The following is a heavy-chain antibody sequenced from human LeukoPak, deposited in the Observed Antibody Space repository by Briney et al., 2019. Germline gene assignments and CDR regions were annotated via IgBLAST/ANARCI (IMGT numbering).Heavy chain of an antibody. V-gene: IGHV1-18*01. D-gene: IGHD2-21*02. CDR2: ISAYNGNT. CDR1: GYTFTSYG. J-gene: IGHJ4*02. Sequence: GPSVKVSCKASGYTFTSYGISWVRQAPGQGLEWMGWISAYNGNTNYPQKLQGRVTMTTDTSTSTAYMELRSLRPDDTAVYYCARTSSHLVVTEDYWGQGTLVTVSS. CDR3: ARTSSHLVVTEDY.